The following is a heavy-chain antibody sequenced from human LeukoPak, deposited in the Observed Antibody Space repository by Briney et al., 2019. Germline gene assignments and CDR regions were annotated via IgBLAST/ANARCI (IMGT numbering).Heavy chain of an antibody. CDR2: IYYSGSS. J-gene: IGHJ3*02. CDR1: GGTISSRSYY. Sequence: SETLSLTCPVSGGTISSRSYYGGWIRQPPGKGLEWIGSIYYSGSSIYNPSLKSRVTIFVDTSKNQFSLKLSSVSAADTAVYYCARRLGDSGYEEDCGGDCYSGDDAFDIGGQGKMVTVSS. V-gene: IGHV4-39*01. CDR3: ARRLGDSGYEEDCGGDCYSGDDAFDI. D-gene: IGHD2-21*02.